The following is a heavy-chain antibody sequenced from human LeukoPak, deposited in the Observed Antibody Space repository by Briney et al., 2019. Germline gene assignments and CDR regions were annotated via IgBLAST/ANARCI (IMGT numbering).Heavy chain of an antibody. CDR2: IYSGGNT. V-gene: IGHV3-53*01. D-gene: IGHD7-27*01. CDR3: ARKSRLGYYFDY. Sequence: GGSLRLSCAASGFTFSSYAMSWVRQAPGKGLEWVSVIYSGGNTYYADSVKGRFTISRDNSKNTLYLQMITLRAEDTAVYYCARKSRLGYYFDYWGQGTLVTVSS. J-gene: IGHJ4*02. CDR1: GFTFSSYA.